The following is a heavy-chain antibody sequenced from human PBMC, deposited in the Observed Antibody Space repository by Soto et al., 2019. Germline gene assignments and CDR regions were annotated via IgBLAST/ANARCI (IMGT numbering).Heavy chain of an antibody. Sequence: SETLSLTCTVSGGSISSYYWSWIRQPPGKGLEWIGYIYYSGSTNYNPSLKSRVTISVDTSKNQFSLKLSSVTAADTAVYYCARGAYCSSTSCYLGDYYYYYGMDVWGQGTKVTVSS. CDR1: GGSISSYY. J-gene: IGHJ6*02. CDR2: IYYSGST. CDR3: ARGAYCSSTSCYLGDYYYYYGMDV. V-gene: IGHV4-59*01. D-gene: IGHD2-2*01.